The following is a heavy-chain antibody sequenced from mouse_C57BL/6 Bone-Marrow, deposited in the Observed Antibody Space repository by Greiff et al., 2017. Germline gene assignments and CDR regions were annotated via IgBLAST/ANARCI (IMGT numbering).Heavy chain of an antibody. Sequence: QVTLKVSGPGILQPSQTLSLTCSFSGFSLSTFGMGVGWIRQPSGKGLEWLAHIWWDDDKYYNPALKSRLTISKATSKNQVYLKIANVDTADTATYYCARSLNYYGSSFYAMDYWGQGTSVTVSS. CDR2: IWWDDDK. CDR3: ARSLNYYGSSFYAMDY. D-gene: IGHD1-1*01. V-gene: IGHV8-8*01. J-gene: IGHJ4*01. CDR1: GFSLSTFGMG.